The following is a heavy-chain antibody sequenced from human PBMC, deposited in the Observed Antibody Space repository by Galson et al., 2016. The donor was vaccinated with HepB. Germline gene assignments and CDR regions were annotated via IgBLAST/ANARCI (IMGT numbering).Heavy chain of an antibody. Sequence: SLRLSCAASGFTFRSYGMHWVRQAPGKGLEWVAVISYDGSNKYYADSVKGRFTISRDNSKNTLYLQMNSLRDEDTAVYYCAREYFGIYMDVWGKGTTVTVSS. CDR2: ISYDGSNK. V-gene: IGHV3-30*03. D-gene: IGHD3-3*01. CDR1: GFTFRSYG. J-gene: IGHJ6*03. CDR3: AREYFGIYMDV.